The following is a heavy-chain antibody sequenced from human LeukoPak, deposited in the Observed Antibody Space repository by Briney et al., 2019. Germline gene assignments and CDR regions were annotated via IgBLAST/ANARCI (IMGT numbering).Heavy chain of an antibody. Sequence: ASVKVSCKASGYTFISYGIGWVRQAPAQGLEWMGWINTNTGNPTYAQGFTGRFVFSLDTSVSTAYLQISSLKAEDTAVYYCARGSSGPHNWFGPWGQGTLVTVSS. CDR2: INTNTGNP. J-gene: IGHJ5*02. CDR1: GYTFISYG. V-gene: IGHV7-4-1*02. CDR3: ARGSSGPHNWFGP. D-gene: IGHD6-6*01.